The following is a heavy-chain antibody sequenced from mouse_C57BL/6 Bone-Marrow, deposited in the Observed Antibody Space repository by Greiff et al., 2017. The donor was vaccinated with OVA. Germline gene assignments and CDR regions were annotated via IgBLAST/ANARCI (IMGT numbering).Heavy chain of an antibody. V-gene: IGHV1-18*01. CDR2: INPNNGGT. Sequence: EVKLVESGPELVKPGASVKIPCKASGYTFTDYNMDLVKQSHGKSLEWIGDINPNNGGTIYNQKFKGKATLTVDKSSSTAYMELRSLTSEDSAVYYCAKIPYYYGSSPYYYAMDYWGQGTSVTVSS. J-gene: IGHJ4*01. CDR3: AKIPYYYGSSPYYYAMDY. D-gene: IGHD1-1*01. CDR1: GYTFTDYN.